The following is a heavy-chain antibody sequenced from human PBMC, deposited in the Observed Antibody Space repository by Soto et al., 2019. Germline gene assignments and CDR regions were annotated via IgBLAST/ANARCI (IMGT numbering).Heavy chain of an antibody. Sequence: GGSLRLSCAASGFTFSSYGMHWVRQAPGKGLEWVAVISYDGSSKYYADSVKGRFTISRDNSKNTLYLQMNSLRAEDTAVYYCAKDLVGSGRYLLYYYYYGMDVWGQGTTVTVSS. CDR2: ISYDGSSK. CDR3: AKDLVGSGRYLLYYYYYGMDV. D-gene: IGHD1-26*01. V-gene: IGHV3-30*18. J-gene: IGHJ6*02. CDR1: GFTFSSYG.